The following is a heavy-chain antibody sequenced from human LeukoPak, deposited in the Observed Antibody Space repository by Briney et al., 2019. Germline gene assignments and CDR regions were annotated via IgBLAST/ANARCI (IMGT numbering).Heavy chain of an antibody. J-gene: IGHJ4*02. CDR3: AKERTPRGSYNPSPFDY. CDR2: IRYDGSNK. CDR1: GLTFSSYG. D-gene: IGHD1-26*01. Sequence: GGSLRLSCAASGLTFSSYGMHWVRQAPGKGLEWVAFIRYDGSNKYYADSVKGRFTISRDNSKNTLYLQMNSLRAEDTAVYYCAKERTPRGSYNPSPFDYWGQGTLVTVSS. V-gene: IGHV3-30*02.